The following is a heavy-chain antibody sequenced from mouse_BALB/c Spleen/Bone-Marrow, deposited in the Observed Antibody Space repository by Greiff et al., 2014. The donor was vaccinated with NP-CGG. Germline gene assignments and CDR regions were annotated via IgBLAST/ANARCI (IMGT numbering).Heavy chain of an antibody. Sequence: EVQLVESGAELVKPGASVKLSCTASGFNIKDTYMHWVKQRPEQGLEWIGRIDPANGNTKYDPKFQGKATVTADTSSITAYLQLSSLTSEDTAVYYCARVYPNAMDYWGQGTSVTVSS. CDR2: IDPANGNT. CDR1: GFNIKDTY. V-gene: IGHV14-3*02. CDR3: ARVYPNAMDY. J-gene: IGHJ4*01. D-gene: IGHD2-1*01.